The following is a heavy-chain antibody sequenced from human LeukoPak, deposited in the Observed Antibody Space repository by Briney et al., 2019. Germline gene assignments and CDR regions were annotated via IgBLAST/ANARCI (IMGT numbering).Heavy chain of an antibody. CDR3: AKDLGLRAYHYYGMDV. CDR1: GFTFSTYA. D-gene: IGHD3-10*01. J-gene: IGHJ6*02. V-gene: IGHV3-30-3*01. Sequence: GGSLRLSCAASGFTFSTYAMHWVRQAPGKGLEWVAVISYDGNNEYYADSVRGRFTTSRDNSKNTLSLQMDSLRAEDTAVYYCAKDLGLRAYHYYGMDVWGQGTTVTVSS. CDR2: ISYDGNNE.